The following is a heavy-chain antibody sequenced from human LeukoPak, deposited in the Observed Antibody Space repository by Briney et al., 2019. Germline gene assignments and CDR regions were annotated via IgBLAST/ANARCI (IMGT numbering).Heavy chain of an antibody. CDR3: ARVSLDSAVGGYYYYYMDV. J-gene: IGHJ6*03. Sequence: PSETLSPTCTVSGGSISSYYWSWIRQPPGKGLEWIGYIYYSGSTNYNPSLKSRVTISVDTSKNQFSLKLSSVTAADTAVYYCARVSLDSAVGGYYYYYMDVWGKGTTVTVSS. V-gene: IGHV4-59*01. CDR1: GGSISSYY. D-gene: IGHD1-26*01. CDR2: IYYSGST.